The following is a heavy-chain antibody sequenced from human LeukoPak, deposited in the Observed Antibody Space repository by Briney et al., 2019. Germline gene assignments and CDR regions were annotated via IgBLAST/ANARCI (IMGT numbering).Heavy chain of an antibody. J-gene: IGHJ3*02. D-gene: IGHD6-13*01. CDR3: ARDFEKSSDAFDI. CDR1: GGSISSGSYY. Sequence: SETLSLTCTVSGGSISSGSYYWSWIRQPAGKGLEWIGRIYTSGSTNYNPSLKSRVTISVDTSKNQFSLKLSSVTAADTAVYYCARDFEKSSDAFDIWGQGTMVTVSS. CDR2: IYTSGST. V-gene: IGHV4-61*02.